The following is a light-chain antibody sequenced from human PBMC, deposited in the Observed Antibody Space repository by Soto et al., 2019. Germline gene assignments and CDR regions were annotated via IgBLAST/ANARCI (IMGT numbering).Light chain of an antibody. V-gene: IGKV3-20*01. CDR2: GAS. Sequence: EVVLTQSPGTLSLSPGERATLSCMASHSVSSNYLAWYQQKPGQAPRLLIYGASNRATGISDRFSGSGSGTDFTLTISRLEPEDFAVYYCQQYGTSSWTFGPGTKVDI. CDR3: QQYGTSSWT. CDR1: HSVSSNY. J-gene: IGKJ1*01.